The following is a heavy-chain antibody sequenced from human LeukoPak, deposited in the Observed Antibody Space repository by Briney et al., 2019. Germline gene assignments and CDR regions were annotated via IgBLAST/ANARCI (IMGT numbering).Heavy chain of an antibody. D-gene: IGHD6-13*01. Sequence: GGSLRLSCAASGFTFSSYAMHWVRQAPGKGLEWVAVISYDGSNKYYADSVKGRFTISRDNSKNTLYLQMNSLRAEDTAVYYCASDDSSSTYYFDYWGQGTLVTVSS. CDR3: ASDDSSSTYYFDY. CDR2: ISYDGSNK. J-gene: IGHJ4*02. CDR1: GFTFSSYA. V-gene: IGHV3-30-3*01.